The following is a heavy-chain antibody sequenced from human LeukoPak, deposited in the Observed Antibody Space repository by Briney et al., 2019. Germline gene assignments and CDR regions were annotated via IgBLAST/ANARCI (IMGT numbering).Heavy chain of an antibody. J-gene: IGHJ3*02. CDR2: ISAYNGNT. V-gene: IGHV1-18*04. CDR3: ARENDYDILTAPDAFDI. CDR1: GYTFTGYY. D-gene: IGHD3-9*01. Sequence: ASVKVSCKASGYTFTGYYMHWVRQAPGQGLEWMGWISAYNGNTNYAQKLQGRVTMTTDTSTSTAYMELRSLRSDDTAVYYCARENDYDILTAPDAFDIWGQGTMVTVSS.